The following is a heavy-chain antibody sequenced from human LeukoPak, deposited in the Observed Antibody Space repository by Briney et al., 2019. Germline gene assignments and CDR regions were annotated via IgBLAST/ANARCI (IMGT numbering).Heavy chain of an antibody. J-gene: IGHJ3*02. CDR3: ARLSYRSSFKSNAFDI. V-gene: IGHV3-20*04. Sequence: GGSLRLSCAASGFTFDDYGMSWVRQAPGKGLEWVSGSNWNGGSTGYADSVKGRFTISRDNAKNSLYLQMNSLRAEDTALYYCARLSYRSSFKSNAFDIWGQGTMVTVSS. D-gene: IGHD6-13*01. CDR1: GFTFDDYG. CDR2: SNWNGGST.